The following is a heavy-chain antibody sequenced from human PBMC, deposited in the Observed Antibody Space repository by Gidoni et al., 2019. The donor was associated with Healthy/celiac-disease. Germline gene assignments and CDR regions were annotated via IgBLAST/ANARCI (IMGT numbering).Heavy chain of an antibody. V-gene: IGHV4-61*01. CDR3: ARGGSQVDY. D-gene: IGHD3-16*01. Sequence: QVQLQESGTGLVKPSETLSPTCTVSGGSVSSGSYYWSWIRQPPGKGLEWIGYIYYSGSTNYNPSLKSRVTISVDTSKNQFSLKLSSVTAADTAVYYCARGGSQVDYWGQGTLVTVSS. CDR1: GGSVSSGSYY. CDR2: IYYSGST. J-gene: IGHJ4*02.